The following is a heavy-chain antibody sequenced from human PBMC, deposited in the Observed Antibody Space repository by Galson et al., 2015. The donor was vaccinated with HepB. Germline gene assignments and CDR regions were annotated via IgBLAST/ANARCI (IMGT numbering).Heavy chain of an antibody. CDR1: GGTISSSNW. J-gene: IGHJ5*02. Sequence: LSLTCAVSGGTISSSNWWSWVRQPPGKGLEWIGEIYHSGSTNYNPSLKSRVTISVDKSKNQFSLKLSSVTAADTAVYYCTAVGGVPAAIGAWFDPWGQGTLVTVSS. CDR2: IYHSGST. D-gene: IGHD2-2*02. CDR3: TAVGGVPAAIGAWFDP. V-gene: IGHV4-4*02.